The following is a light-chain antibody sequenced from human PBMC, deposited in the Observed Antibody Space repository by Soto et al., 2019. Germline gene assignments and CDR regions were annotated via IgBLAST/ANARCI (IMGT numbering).Light chain of an antibody. J-gene: IGLJ1*01. CDR2: DVS. Sequence: QSALTQPASVSGSPGQSITISCTGNSSDVGGYNDVSWYQQHPGKAPEFMIYDVSNRPSGVSNRFSGSKSGNTASLTISGLHAEDEADYYCSSYTSSSTYVFGTGTKLTVL. CDR3: SSYTSSSTYV. CDR1: SSDVGGYND. V-gene: IGLV2-14*01.